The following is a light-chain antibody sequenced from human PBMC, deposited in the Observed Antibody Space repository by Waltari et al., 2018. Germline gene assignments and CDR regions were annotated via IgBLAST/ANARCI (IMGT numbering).Light chain of an antibody. V-gene: IGKV3-15*01. CDR3: QQYNIWPPNHT. Sequence: EILMTQSPATLSVSPGEVATLTCRASQWVGTHLAWDQQKPGQPPRVVVYGAYRRASAIPARFSGSGSGTEFTLTISSLQSEDFAVYYCQQYNIWPPNHTFGQGTKLEI. CDR2: GAY. CDR1: QWVGTH. J-gene: IGKJ2*01.